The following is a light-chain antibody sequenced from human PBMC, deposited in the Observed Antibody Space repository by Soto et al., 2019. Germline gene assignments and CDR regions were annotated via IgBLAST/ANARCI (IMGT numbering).Light chain of an antibody. CDR2: GAS. Sequence: ELVMTQAPATLSMNPGERATLSCRASQSVSSNLAWYQQKPGQAPRLLIYGASTRATGIPARFSGSGSGTEFTLTISSLQSEDFAVYYCQQYNNWLALTFGGGTKVDIK. CDR1: QSVSSN. CDR3: QQYNNWLALT. J-gene: IGKJ4*01. V-gene: IGKV3-15*01.